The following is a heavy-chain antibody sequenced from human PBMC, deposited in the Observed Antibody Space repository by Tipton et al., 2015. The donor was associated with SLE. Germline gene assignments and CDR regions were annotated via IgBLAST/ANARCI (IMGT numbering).Heavy chain of an antibody. D-gene: IGHD1-1*01. V-gene: IGHV3-49*04. CDR1: GFTFADYG. Sequence: SLRLSCITSGFTFADYGLSWVRQAPGKGLEWVGFIGVKAYGGTTQYAASVRGRFTISRDDSQSIAYLQMNSLKAEDTGLYFCVRDSTWNDSDYWGQGTLVTVSS. J-gene: IGHJ4*02. CDR2: IGVKAYGGTT. CDR3: VRDSTWNDSDY.